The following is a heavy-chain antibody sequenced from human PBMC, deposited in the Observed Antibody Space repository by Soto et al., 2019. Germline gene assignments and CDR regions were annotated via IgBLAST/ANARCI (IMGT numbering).Heavy chain of an antibody. CDR3: ARGGIAAAVEYYYYGMDV. Sequence: ASVKVSCKASGYTFTGYYMHWVRQAPGQGREWMGWINPNSGGTNYAQKFQGWVTMTRDTSISTAYMELSRLRSDDTAVYYCARGGIAAAVEYYYYGMDVRGQGTTVTVSS. CDR2: INPNSGGT. J-gene: IGHJ6*02. D-gene: IGHD6-13*01. CDR1: GYTFTGYY. V-gene: IGHV1-2*04.